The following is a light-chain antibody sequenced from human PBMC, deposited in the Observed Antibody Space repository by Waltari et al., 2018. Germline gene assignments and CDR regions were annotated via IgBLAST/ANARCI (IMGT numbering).Light chain of an antibody. J-gene: IGKJ1*01. V-gene: IGKV3-20*01. CDR3: QRDVNLPVT. CDR2: DAS. CDR1: QSVGKS. Sequence: EIVLTQSPGTLSLSPGERATLSCRASQSVGKSLAWCQQRPGQAPRLLIYDASTRATGTPGRVSGSGFGTCFSLAISSREPEDCAVYFCQRDVNLPVTFGQGTKVEI.